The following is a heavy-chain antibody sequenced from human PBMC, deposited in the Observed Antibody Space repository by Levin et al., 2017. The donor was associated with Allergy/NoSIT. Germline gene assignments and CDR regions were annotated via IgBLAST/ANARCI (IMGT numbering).Heavy chain of an antibody. Sequence: SVKVSCKASGGTFSSYTISWLRQAPGRGLEWMGRIIPSLGITNYAQNFQGRVTITADKSTSTAYMELSSLRFEDTAVYYCARGKGECTSSTCYLSFEYWGQGTLVTVSS. CDR3: ARGKGECTSSTCYLSFEY. D-gene: IGHD2-2*01. J-gene: IGHJ4*02. V-gene: IGHV1-69*02. CDR2: IIPSLGIT. CDR1: GGTFSSYT.